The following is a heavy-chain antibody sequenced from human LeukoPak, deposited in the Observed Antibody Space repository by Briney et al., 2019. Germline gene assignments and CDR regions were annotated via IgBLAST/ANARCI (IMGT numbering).Heavy chain of an antibody. J-gene: IGHJ4*02. D-gene: IGHD5-18*01. CDR1: GFTFSSYS. CDR2: ISSSSSTI. V-gene: IGHV3-48*01. CDR3: AREPSYGLDY. Sequence: GGSLRPSCAASGFTFSSYSMNWVRQAPGKGLEWASYISSSSSTIYYADSVKGRFTISRDNAKNSLYLQMNSLRAEDTAVYYCAREPSYGLDYWGQGTLVTVSS.